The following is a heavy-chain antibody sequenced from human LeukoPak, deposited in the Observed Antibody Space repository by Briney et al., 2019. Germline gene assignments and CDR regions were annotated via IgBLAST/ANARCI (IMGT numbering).Heavy chain of an antibody. CDR3: ARVPHGRAATCPSGY. Sequence: PGGSLRLSCAASGFTFSTHSMNWVRQAPGKGLEWVSSINDRSTYIFYADSVKGRFTISRDNAKSSLYLQMNSLRPEDTAVYYCARVPHGRAATCPSGYWGRGTLVTVSS. V-gene: IGHV3-21*01. J-gene: IGHJ4*02. CDR2: INDRSTYI. D-gene: IGHD2-15*01. CDR1: GFTFSTHS.